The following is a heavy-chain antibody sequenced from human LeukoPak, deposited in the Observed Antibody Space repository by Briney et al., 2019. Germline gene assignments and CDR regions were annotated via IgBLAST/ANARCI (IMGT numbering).Heavy chain of an antibody. CDR2: IWYDGSNK. D-gene: IGHD5-18*01. Sequence: QPGGSLRLSCAASGFTFSSYGVHWVRQAPGKGLEWVAVIWYDGSNKYYADSVKGRFTISRDNSKNTLYLQMNSLRAEDTAVYYCARDTQRAWIQLWPNWFDPWGQGTLVTVSS. V-gene: IGHV3-33*01. CDR1: GFTFSSYG. J-gene: IGHJ5*02. CDR3: ARDTQRAWIQLWPNWFDP.